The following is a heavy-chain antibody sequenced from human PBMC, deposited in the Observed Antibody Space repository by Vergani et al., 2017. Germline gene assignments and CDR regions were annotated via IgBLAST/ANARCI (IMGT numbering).Heavy chain of an antibody. CDR3: ARDAEQQLVRAASGEYGMDV. CDR1: GYTFTSYA. CDR2: INTNTGNP. V-gene: IGHV7-4-1*02. D-gene: IGHD6-13*01. Sequence: QVQLVQSGSELKKPGASVKVSCKASGYTFTSYAMNWVRQAPGQGLEWMGWINTNTGNPTYAQGFTGRFVFSFDTSVSTAYLQISSLKAEDTAVYYCARDAEQQLVRAASGEYGMDVWGQGTTVTVSS. J-gene: IGHJ6*02.